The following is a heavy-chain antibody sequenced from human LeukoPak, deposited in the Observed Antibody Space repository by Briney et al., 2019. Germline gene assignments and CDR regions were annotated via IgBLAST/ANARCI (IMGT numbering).Heavy chain of an antibody. CDR2: ISAYNGNT. V-gene: IGHV1-18*01. D-gene: IGHD2-2*01. CDR3: ARVQAYCSSTSCSYYFDY. CDR1: GYTFTSYG. J-gene: IGHJ4*02. Sequence: ASVKVSCKASGYTFTSYGISWVRQAPGQGLEWMGWISAYNGNTNYAQKLQGRVTMTTDTSTSTAYMELRSLRSDDTAVYYCARVQAYCSSTSCSYYFDYWGQGTLVTVSS.